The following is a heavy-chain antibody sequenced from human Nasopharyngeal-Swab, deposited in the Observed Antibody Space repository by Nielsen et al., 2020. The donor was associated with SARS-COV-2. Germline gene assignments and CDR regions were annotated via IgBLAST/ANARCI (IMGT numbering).Heavy chain of an antibody. D-gene: IGHD2-2*01. CDR3: ARDLGSTSSNRYYYYGMDV. J-gene: IGHJ6*02. CDR2: ISSSSSYI. V-gene: IGHV3-21*01. CDR1: GFTFSSYS. Sequence: GESLRLSCAASGFTFSSYSMNWVRQAPGKGLEWVSSISSSSSYIYYADSVKGRFTISRDNAKNSLYLQMNSLRAEDTAVYYCARDLGSTSSNRYYYYGMDVWGQGTTVTVSS.